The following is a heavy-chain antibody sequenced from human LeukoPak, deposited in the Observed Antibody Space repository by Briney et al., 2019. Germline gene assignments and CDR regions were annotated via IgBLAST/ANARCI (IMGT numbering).Heavy chain of an antibody. CDR3: ARRGDSRGYYDAFDI. J-gene: IGHJ3*02. D-gene: IGHD3-22*01. V-gene: IGHV3-13*01. CDR1: GFTFSTYN. Sequence: GGSLRLSCTASGFTFSTYNMHWVRQPTGKGLEWVSAVGTAGDTYYPGSVKGRFSISRENAKNCLYLQMNSLRVGDTAVYYCARRGDSRGYYDAFDIWGQGTMATVSS. CDR2: VGTAGDT.